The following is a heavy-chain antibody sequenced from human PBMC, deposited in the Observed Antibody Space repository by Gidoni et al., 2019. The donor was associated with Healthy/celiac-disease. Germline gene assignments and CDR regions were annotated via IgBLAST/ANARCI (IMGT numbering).Heavy chain of an antibody. J-gene: IGHJ3*02. D-gene: IGHD3-10*01. CDR1: GFSLSTSGVG. V-gene: IGHV2-5*02. CDR2: IYWDDDK. Sequence: QITLKESGPTLVKPTQTLTLTCTFSGFSLSTSGVGVGWIRQPPGKALEWLALIYWDDDKRYSPSLKSRLTITKDTSKNQVVLTMTNMDPVDTATYYCAHHVLLWFGEPYAFDIWGQGTMVTVSS. CDR3: AHHVLLWFGEPYAFDI.